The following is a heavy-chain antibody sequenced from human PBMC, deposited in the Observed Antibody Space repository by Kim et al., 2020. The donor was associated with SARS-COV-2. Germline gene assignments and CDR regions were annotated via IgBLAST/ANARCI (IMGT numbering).Heavy chain of an antibody. Sequence: SETLSLTCAVYGGSFSGYYWSWIRQPPGKGLEWIGEINHSGSTNYNPSLKSRVTISVDTSKNQFSLKLSSVTAADTAVYYCARGRYSYGYDYWGQGTLVTVSS. D-gene: IGHD5-18*01. V-gene: IGHV4-34*01. CDR2: INHSGST. CDR3: ARGRYSYGYDY. CDR1: GGSFSGYY. J-gene: IGHJ4*02.